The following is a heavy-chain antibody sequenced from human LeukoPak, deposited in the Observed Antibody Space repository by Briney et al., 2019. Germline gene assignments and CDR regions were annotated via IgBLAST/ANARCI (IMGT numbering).Heavy chain of an antibody. D-gene: IGHD3-10*01. Sequence: GGSLRLSCAASGFTFSSYAMSWVRQAPGKGLEWVSAISGSGGSTYYADSVKGRFTISRDNSKNTLYLQMNSLRAEDPAVYYCAKTTITMVQGPIMGGHFDYWGQGTLVTVSS. CDR3: AKTTITMVQGPIMGGHFDY. V-gene: IGHV3-23*01. CDR2: ISGSGGST. J-gene: IGHJ4*02. CDR1: GFTFSSYA.